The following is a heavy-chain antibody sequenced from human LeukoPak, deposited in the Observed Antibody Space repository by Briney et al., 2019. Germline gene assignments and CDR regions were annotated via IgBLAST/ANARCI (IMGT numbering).Heavy chain of an antibody. J-gene: IGHJ6*03. Sequence: HTGGSLRLSCAASGFTFSSYEMNWVRQAPGKGLEWVSYISSSGSTIYYADSVKGRFTISRDNAKNPLYLQMNSLRAGDTAVYYCARDLPYYYYMDVWGKGTTVTVSS. V-gene: IGHV3-48*03. CDR2: ISSSGSTI. CDR1: GFTFSSYE. CDR3: ARDLPYYYYMDV.